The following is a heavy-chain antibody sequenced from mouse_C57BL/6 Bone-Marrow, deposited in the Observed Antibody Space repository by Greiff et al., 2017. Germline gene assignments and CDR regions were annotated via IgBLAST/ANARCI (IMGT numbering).Heavy chain of an antibody. J-gene: IGHJ3*01. D-gene: IGHD2-2*01. V-gene: IGHV1-62-2*01. CDR1: GYTFTEYT. CDR3: ARHEEGLWLRRSWFAY. CDR2: FYPGSGSI. Sequence: VQLQQSGAELVKPGASVKLSCKASGYTFTEYTIHWVKQRSGQGLEWIGWFYPGSGSIKYNEKFKDKATLTAEKSSSTVYMELSRWTSEDSAVYFCARHEEGLWLRRSWFAYWGQGTLVTVSA.